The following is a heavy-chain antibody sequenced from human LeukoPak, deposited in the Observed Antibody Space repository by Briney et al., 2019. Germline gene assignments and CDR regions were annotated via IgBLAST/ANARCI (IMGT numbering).Heavy chain of an antibody. D-gene: IGHD7-27*01. Sequence: GXXLXLSCAASGFTFSSYWLHWVRQVPGKGLVWVSGINSHGSSTSYADSVKGRFTISRDNAKNTLHLQMNSLRAEDTAVYYCVRLTGAEFDYWGQGTLVTVSS. J-gene: IGHJ4*02. V-gene: IGHV3-74*01. CDR1: GFTFSSYW. CDR2: INSHGSST. CDR3: VRLTGAEFDY.